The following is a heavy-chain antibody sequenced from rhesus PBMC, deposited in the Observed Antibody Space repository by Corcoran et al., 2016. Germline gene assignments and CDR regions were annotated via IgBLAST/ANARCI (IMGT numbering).Heavy chain of an antibody. V-gene: IGHV4-80*01. D-gene: IGHD1-26*01. CDR1: GASISSYW. CDR2: IKGNSGST. J-gene: IGHJ4*01. Sequence: QLQLQESGPGLVKPSETLSLTCAVSGASISSYWWNWIRHPPGKGLEWIGEIKGNSGSTNYNPYLKSRVTISKDASKNQCSLKLSSVTAADTAVYYCARGGLYNWNYIRFDYWGQGVLVTVSS. CDR3: ARGGLYNWNYIRFDY.